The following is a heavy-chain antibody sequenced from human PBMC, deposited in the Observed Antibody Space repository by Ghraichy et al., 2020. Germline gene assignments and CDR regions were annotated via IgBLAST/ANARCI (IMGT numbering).Heavy chain of an antibody. CDR2: IFSSSDYT. J-gene: IGHJ4*02. V-gene: IGHV3-21*01. CDR1: GFTFSSCN. Sequence: LSLTCAASGFTFSSCNMNWVRQAPGKGLEWVSYIFSSSDYTYYADSVKGRFTISRDNAKNSLYLQMNSLRAEDTAVYYCTRDWGYDSSGRYYFDSWGQGTLVTVSS. CDR3: TRDWGYDSSGRYYFDS. D-gene: IGHD3-22*01.